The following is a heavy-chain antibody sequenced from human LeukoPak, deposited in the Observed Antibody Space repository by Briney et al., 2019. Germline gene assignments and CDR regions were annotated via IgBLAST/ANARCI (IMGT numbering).Heavy chain of an antibody. V-gene: IGHV3-7*01. J-gene: IGHJ6*02. CDR3: ARELTGSSWYYYNYGMDV. D-gene: IGHD6-13*01. CDR1: GFSFSSHW. CDR2: IKHDGGEN. Sequence: PGGSLRLSCAASGFSFSSHWMSWVRQAPGKGLEWVANIKHDGGENYYVDSVKGRFTISRDNAKRSLYLQMHSLRAEDTAVYYCARELTGSSWYYYNYGMDVWGQGTTVTVSS.